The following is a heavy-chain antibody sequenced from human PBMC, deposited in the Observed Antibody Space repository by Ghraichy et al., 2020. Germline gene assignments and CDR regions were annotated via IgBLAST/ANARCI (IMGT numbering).Heavy chain of an antibody. CDR1: GFTFSSYA. Sequence: GGSLRLSCAASGFTFSSYAMHWVRQAPGKGLEWVAVISYDGSNKYYADSVKGRFTISRDNSKNTLYLQMNSLRAEDTAVYYCASRGVGWPDYWGQGTLVTVSP. CDR2: ISYDGSNK. CDR3: ASRGVGWPDY. V-gene: IGHV3-30-3*01. D-gene: IGHD6-19*01. J-gene: IGHJ4*02.